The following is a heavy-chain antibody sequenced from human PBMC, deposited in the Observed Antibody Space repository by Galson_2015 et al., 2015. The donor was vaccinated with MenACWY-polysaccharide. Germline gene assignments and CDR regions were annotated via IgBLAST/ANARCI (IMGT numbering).Heavy chain of an antibody. CDR3: ARENTALQTFDY. V-gene: IGHV1-8*01. CDR2: MNPNSGNT. D-gene: IGHD4-11*01. J-gene: IGHJ4*02. Sequence: SVKVSCKASGYTFTSYDINWVRQATGQGLEWMGWMNPNSGNTGYAQKFQGRVTMTRNTSISTAYMELSSLRSEDTAVYYCARENTALQTFDYWGQGTLVTVSS. CDR1: GYTFTSYD.